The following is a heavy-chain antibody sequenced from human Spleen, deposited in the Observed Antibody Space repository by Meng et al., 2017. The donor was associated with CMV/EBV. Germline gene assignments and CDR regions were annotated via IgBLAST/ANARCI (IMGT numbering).Heavy chain of an antibody. J-gene: IGHJ4*02. CDR1: GGSISSYY. V-gene: IGHV4-4*07. Sequence: QVQLQEAGPGLVTPSETLSLTCTVSGGSISSYYWSWIRQPAGKGLEWIGRIYTSGSTNYNPSLKSRVTMSVDTSKNQFSLKLSSVTAADTAVYYCAGDIVVVPAVPLGYWGQGTLVTVSS. CDR2: IYTSGST. CDR3: AGDIVVVPAVPLGY. D-gene: IGHD2-2*01.